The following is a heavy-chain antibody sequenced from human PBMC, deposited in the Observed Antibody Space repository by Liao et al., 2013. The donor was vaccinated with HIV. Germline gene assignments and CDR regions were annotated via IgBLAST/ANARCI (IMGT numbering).Heavy chain of an antibody. J-gene: IGHJ6*03. CDR3: ARMPFGYQLPQDYYMDV. CDR1: GGSISSSGYY. D-gene: IGHD2-2*01. V-gene: IGHV4-39*07. CDR2: FYYSGTT. Sequence: QLQLQESGPGLVKPLETLSLTCTVSGGSISSSGYYWGWIRQPPGKGLQWIGSFYYSGTTYYNPSLESRLSISVDTSETQFSLKLNSVTAADTAVYYCARMPFGYQLPQDYYMDVWGNGTTVVVSS.